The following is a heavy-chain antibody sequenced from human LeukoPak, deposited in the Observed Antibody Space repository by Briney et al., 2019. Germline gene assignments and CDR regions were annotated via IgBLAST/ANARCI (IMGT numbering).Heavy chain of an antibody. CDR1: GGTFSSYA. D-gene: IGHD2-2*01. V-gene: IGHV1-69*05. CDR3: ARGLKYQLLIHFDY. CDR2: IIPIFGTA. Sequence: ASVKVSCKASGGTFSSYAISWVRQAPGQGLEWMGGIIPIFGTANYAQKFQGRVTITTDESTSTAYMELSSLRSEDTAVYYCARGLKYQLLIHFDYWGQGTLVTVSS. J-gene: IGHJ4*02.